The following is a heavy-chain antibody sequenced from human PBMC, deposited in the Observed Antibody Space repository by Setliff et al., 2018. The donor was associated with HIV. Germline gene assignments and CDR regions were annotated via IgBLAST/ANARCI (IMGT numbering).Heavy chain of an antibody. V-gene: IGHV3-23*01. CDR3: AKGHYDDWYYIDY. Sequence: GGSLRLSCVPSGFTFGGFAMSWVRQAPGRGLEWVSAITGSGGNTYYADSVKGRFTISRDNSENTLYLQMNSLRADDTAMYYCAKGHYDDWYYIDYWGPGTLVTVSS. CDR2: ITGSGGNT. D-gene: IGHD4-17*01. CDR1: GFTFGGFA. J-gene: IGHJ4*02.